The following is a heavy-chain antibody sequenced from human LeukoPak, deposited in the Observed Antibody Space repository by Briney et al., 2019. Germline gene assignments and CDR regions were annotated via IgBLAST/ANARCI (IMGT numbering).Heavy chain of an antibody. J-gene: IGHJ5*02. Sequence: SSETLSLTCTVSGGSISSSSYYWGWIRQPPGKGLEWIGSIYYSGSTYYNPSLKSRVTISVDTSKNQFSLKLSSVTAADTAVYYCARRIRPGIAAAGTWGYWFDPWGQGTLVTVSS. CDR3: ARRIRPGIAAAGTWGYWFDP. CDR2: IYYSGST. CDR1: GGSISSSSYY. D-gene: IGHD6-13*01. V-gene: IGHV4-39*01.